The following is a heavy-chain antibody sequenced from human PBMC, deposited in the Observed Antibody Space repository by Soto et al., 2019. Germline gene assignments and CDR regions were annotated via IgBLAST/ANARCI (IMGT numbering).Heavy chain of an antibody. CDR2: ISYDGSNK. CDR1: GFTFSSYP. CDR3: ARVTGSLRTGAFDI. D-gene: IGHD2-15*01. J-gene: IGHJ3*02. Sequence: GSLRLSCAPPGFTFSSYPMHWVRQAPGKGLEWVAVISYDGSNKYYADSVKGRFTISRDNSKNTLYLQMNSLRAEDTAVYYCARVTGSLRTGAFDIWGQGTMVTVS. V-gene: IGHV3-30-3*01.